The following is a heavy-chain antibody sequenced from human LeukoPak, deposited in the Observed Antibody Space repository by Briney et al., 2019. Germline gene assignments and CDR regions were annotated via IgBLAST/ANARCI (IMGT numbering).Heavy chain of an antibody. CDR3: ARMPAVRGVRGVIITYNDY. CDR2: IYTSGST. V-gene: IGHV4-61*02. J-gene: IGHJ4*02. CDR1: GGSISSGSYY. Sequence: SETLSLTCTVSGGSISSGSYYWSWIRQPAGKGLEWIGRIYTSGSTNYNPSLKSRVTISVDMSKKQFSLKLRSVTAADTAVYYCARMPAVRGVRGVIITYNDYWGQGTLVTVSS. D-gene: IGHD3-10*01.